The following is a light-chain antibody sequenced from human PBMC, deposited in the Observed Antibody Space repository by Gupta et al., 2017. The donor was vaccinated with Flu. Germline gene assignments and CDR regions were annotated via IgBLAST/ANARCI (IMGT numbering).Light chain of an antibody. V-gene: IGKV3-11*01. CDR2: DVS. CDR3: QHGSNAPGLT. CDR1: QSLSGY. Sequence: EIVLTQSPSTLSLSPGDSATLSCRASQSLSGYLAWYQQRPGHSPRLLIYDVSVRATGIPGRFSGPWYGTCFTLTISMREPEDFRVYYCQHGSNAPGLTFGGGTRVEIK. J-gene: IGKJ4*01.